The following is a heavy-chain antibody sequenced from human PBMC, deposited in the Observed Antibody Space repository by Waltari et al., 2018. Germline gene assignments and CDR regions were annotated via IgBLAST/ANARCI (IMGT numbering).Heavy chain of an antibody. CDR3: ARDQLDVLVVSSSWFDP. CDR2: IYYSGST. CDR1: GGSISSSSYY. V-gene: IGHV4-39*07. Sequence: QLQLQESGPGLVKPSETLSLTCTVSGGSISSSSYYWGWIRQPPGKGLEWIGSIYYSGSTYYNPSLKSLVTISVDTSKNQFSLKLSSVTAADTAVYYCARDQLDVLVVSSSWFDPWGQGTLVTVSS. J-gene: IGHJ5*02. D-gene: IGHD2-8*02.